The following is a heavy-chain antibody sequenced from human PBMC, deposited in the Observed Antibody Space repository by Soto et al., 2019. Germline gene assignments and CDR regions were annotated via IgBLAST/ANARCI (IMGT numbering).Heavy chain of an antibody. CDR1: GDSISTVDYF. Sequence: SETLSLTCSVSGDSISTVDYFWAWIRQPPGQALEYIGYIYKSTTTYYNPSFESRVAISLDTSKSQFSLNVTPVTAADTAVYFCARGRYCLTGRCFPNWFDSWGQGTLVTVSS. V-gene: IGHV4-30-4*01. D-gene: IGHD2-15*01. CDR2: IYKSTTT. J-gene: IGHJ5*01. CDR3: ARGRYCLTGRCFPNWFDS.